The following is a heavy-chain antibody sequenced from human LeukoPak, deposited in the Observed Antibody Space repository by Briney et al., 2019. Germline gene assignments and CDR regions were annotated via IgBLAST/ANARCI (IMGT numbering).Heavy chain of an antibody. V-gene: IGHV3-30*02. J-gene: IGHJ4*02. CDR1: GFTFSSYG. Sequence: GGSLRLSCAASGFTFSSYGMHWVRQAPGKGLEWVAFVRYDGSNKYYADSVKGRFTISRDNSKNTLYLQMNSLRAEDTAVYYCAKEGDCSSTSCYPGYFDYWGQGTLVTVSS. D-gene: IGHD2-2*01. CDR3: AKEGDCSSTSCYPGYFDY. CDR2: VRYDGSNK.